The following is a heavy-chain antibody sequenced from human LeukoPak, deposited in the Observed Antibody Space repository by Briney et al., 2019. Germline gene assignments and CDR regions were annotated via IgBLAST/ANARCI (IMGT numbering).Heavy chain of an antibody. V-gene: IGHV1-8*01. CDR2: RNPNSGNT. D-gene: IGHD6-13*01. J-gene: IGHJ4*02. Sequence: ASVKVSCKASGYTVTSYDINWVRQATGQGLEWMGWRNPNSGNTGYAQKFQGRVTMTRNTSISTAYMELSSLRSEDTAVYYCARGRKRYVGIAAADFDYWGQGTLVTVSS. CDR1: GYTVTSYD. CDR3: ARGRKRYVGIAAADFDY.